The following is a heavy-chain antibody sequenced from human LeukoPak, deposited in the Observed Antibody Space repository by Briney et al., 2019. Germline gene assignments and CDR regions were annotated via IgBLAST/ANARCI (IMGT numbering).Heavy chain of an antibody. V-gene: IGHV3-48*01. CDR3: ARVPTFAREKVVGGDFYFDY. J-gene: IGHJ4*02. CDR2: ISSSSSTI. CDR1: GFTFSSYS. D-gene: IGHD2-21*02. Sequence: GGSLRLSCAASGFTFSSYSMNWVRQAPGKGLEWVSYISSSSSTIYYADSVKGRFTISRDNAKNSLYLQMNSLRAEDTAVYYCARVPTFAREKVVGGDFYFDYWGQGTLVTVSS.